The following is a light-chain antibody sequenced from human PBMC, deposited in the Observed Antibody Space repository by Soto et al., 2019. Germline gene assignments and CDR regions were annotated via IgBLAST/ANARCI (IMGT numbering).Light chain of an antibody. J-gene: IGKJ5*01. V-gene: IGKV3-20*01. CDR2: GAS. CDR1: QSVSRNY. Sequence: EIVLRQSPGTLSLSPGERATLSCRASQSVSRNYLAWYQQKPGQTPRLLIYGASSRATGIPDRFSGSGSGTDFTLTISRLEPEDFAVYYCQQYGSSLITFGQGTRLEIK. CDR3: QQYGSSLIT.